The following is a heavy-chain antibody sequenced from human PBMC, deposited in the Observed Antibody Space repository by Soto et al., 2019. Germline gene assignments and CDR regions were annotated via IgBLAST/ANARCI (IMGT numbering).Heavy chain of an antibody. J-gene: IGHJ6*02. V-gene: IGHV1-18*04. CDR2: ISAYNGNT. CDR1: GYTFTSYG. CDR3: ARIRGLSERKRVRSRSEGNYYYYYGMDV. Sequence: ASVKVSCKASGYTFTSYGISWVRQAPGQGLEWMGWISAYNGNTNYAQKLQGRVTMTTDTSTSTAYMELRSLRSDDTAVYYCARIRGLSERKRVRSRSEGNYYYYYGMDVCGQGTTVTVYS. D-gene: IGHD3-16*02.